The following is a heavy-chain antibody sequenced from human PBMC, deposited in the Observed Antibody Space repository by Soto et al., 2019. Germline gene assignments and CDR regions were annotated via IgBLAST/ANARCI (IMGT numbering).Heavy chain of an antibody. CDR2: ISGGGGNT. D-gene: IGHD6-19*01. Sequence: EVQLLESGGVLVQPGGSLRLSCAASGFTFSSYAMSWVRQTPGKGLEWVSGISGGGGNTYYADSVTGRFTISRDNSRNTLYLQMNSLRAADTAIYYCAKDRGAGGRFSGIAVAGIPSWGQGALVTVSS. V-gene: IGHV3-23*01. J-gene: IGHJ5*02. CDR1: GFTFSSYA. CDR3: AKDRGAGGRFSGIAVAGIPS.